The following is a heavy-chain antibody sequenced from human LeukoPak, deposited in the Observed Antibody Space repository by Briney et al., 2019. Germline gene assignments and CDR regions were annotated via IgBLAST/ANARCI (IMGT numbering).Heavy chain of an antibody. CDR3: VRDHTFAFDY. CDR2: ISSSSSYI. V-gene: IGHV3-21*01. Sequence: GGSLRLSCAASGFTFSSYTMNWVRQAPGKGLEWVSSISSSSSYIYYADSVKGRFTISRDNAKNSLYLQMNSLRDEDTAVYYCVRDHTFAFDYWGQGTLVTVSS. J-gene: IGHJ4*02. CDR1: GFTFSSYT.